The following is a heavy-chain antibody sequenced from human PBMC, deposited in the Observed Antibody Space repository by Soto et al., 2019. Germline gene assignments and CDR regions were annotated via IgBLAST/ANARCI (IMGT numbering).Heavy chain of an antibody. V-gene: IGHV3-48*03. CDR3: TRAAWFPYLSFY. CDR2: ISSSGSTA. D-gene: IGHD3-10*01. CDR1: GFTFSRFE. Sequence: LRLSCAASGFTFSRFELHWVRQAPGKGLEWISYISSSGSTAYYASSVEGRFTISRDNANNSVYLRMDSLRAEDTALYYCTRAAWFPYLSFYWGQGALVTVSS. J-gene: IGHJ4*02.